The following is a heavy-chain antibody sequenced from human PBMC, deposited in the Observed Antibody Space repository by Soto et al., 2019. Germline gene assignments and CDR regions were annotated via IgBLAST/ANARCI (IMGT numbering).Heavy chain of an antibody. Sequence: PGGSLRLSCAASGFTFSSYAMNWVRQAQGNGLEWVSATSGSGGRTYHADSVKGRFTISRDSSKNTLYLQMNSLRAEDTAVYYCAKGNSWSPALVLDIWGQGTMVTVSS. D-gene: IGHD1-7*01. CDR3: AKGNSWSPALVLDI. J-gene: IGHJ3*02. CDR1: GFTFSSYA. V-gene: IGHV3-23*01. CDR2: TSGSGGRT.